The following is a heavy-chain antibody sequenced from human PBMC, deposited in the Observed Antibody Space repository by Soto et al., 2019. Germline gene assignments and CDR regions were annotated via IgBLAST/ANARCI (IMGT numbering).Heavy chain of an antibody. J-gene: IGHJ6*02. CDR1: GGTFSSYA. V-gene: IGHV1-69*01. CDR2: IIPIFGTA. Sequence: QVQLVQSGAEVKKPGSSVKVSCKASGGTFSSYAISWVRQAPGQGLEWMGGIIPIFGTANYAQKFQGRVTITSDESTSTAYMELSSLRSEVTAVYYCARGWGKAVTLRYYYGMDVWGQGTTVTVSS. CDR3: ARGWGKAVTLRYYYGMDV. D-gene: IGHD3-16*01.